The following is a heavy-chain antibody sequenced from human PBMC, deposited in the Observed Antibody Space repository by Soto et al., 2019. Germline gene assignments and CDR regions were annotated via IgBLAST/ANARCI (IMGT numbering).Heavy chain of an antibody. CDR1: GGSISSYY. CDR2: IYYSGST. Sequence: PSETLSLTCTVSGGSISSYYWSWILQPPWKGLEWIGYIYYSGSTNYNPSLKSRVTISVDTSKNQFSLKLRGVTAADTAVYYCARDPQWSVAGTGGYYFDYWGQRTMATVSS. CDR3: ARDPQWSVAGTGGYYFDY. J-gene: IGHJ4*02. V-gene: IGHV4-59*01. D-gene: IGHD6-19*01.